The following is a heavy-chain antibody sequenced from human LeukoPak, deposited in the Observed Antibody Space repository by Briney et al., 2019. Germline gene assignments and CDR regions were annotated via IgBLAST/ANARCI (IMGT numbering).Heavy chain of an antibody. J-gene: IGHJ4*02. Sequence: GGSLGLSCAASGFTFSSYSMNWVRQAPGKGLEWVSSISSSSSYIYYADSVKGRFTISRDNAKSSLYLQMNSLRAEDTAVYYCAKQPIVVVPAAIPRGYFDYWGQGTLVTVSS. CDR1: GFTFSSYS. V-gene: IGHV3-21*01. CDR3: AKQPIVVVPAAIPRGYFDY. D-gene: IGHD2-2*01. CDR2: ISSSSSYI.